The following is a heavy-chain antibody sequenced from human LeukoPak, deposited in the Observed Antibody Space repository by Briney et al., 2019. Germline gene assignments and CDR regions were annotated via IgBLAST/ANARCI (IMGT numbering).Heavy chain of an antibody. D-gene: IGHD3-10*01. Sequence: SETLSLTCTVSGGSISSYYWSWIRQPPGKGLEWIGYIYYSGSTNYNPSLKSRVTISVDTSKNQSSLKLSSVTAADTAVYYCARDLTVGSGSFFEALPQGMDVWGQGTTVTVSS. CDR1: GGSISSYY. J-gene: IGHJ6*02. CDR3: ARDLTVGSGSFFEALPQGMDV. V-gene: IGHV4-59*01. CDR2: IYYSGST.